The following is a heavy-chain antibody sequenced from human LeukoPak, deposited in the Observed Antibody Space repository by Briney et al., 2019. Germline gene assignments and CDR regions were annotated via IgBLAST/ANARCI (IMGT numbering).Heavy chain of an antibody. CDR1: GFTFSSYS. Sequence: GGSLRLSCAASGFTFSSYSMNWVRQAPGKGLEWVSSISSSSSYIYYADSVKGRFTISRDNAKNSLYLQMNSLRAEDTAVYYCARESVTGEGYFDYWGQGTLVTVSS. CDR3: ARESVTGEGYFDY. V-gene: IGHV3-21*01. CDR2: ISSSSSYI. D-gene: IGHD7-27*01. J-gene: IGHJ4*02.